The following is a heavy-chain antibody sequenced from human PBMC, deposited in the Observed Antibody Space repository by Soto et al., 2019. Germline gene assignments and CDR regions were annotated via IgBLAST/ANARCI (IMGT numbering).Heavy chain of an antibody. CDR1: GFTFSSYS. V-gene: IGHV3-48*02. CDR2: ISNTGSTI. D-gene: IGHD3-3*01. CDR3: ASHSPFWSGPYYYYGMDV. J-gene: IGHJ6*02. Sequence: GGSLRLSCEASGFTFSSYSMNWVRQAPGKGLEWISYISNTGSTIYYADSVKGRFTISRDNARNSLFLQMNSLGDEDTAVYYCASHSPFWSGPYYYYGMDVWGQGTTVTVSS.